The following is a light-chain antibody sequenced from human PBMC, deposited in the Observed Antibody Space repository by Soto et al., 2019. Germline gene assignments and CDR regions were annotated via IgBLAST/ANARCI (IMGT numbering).Light chain of an antibody. CDR3: SSYTSSSSYV. Sequence: QSALTQPASVSGSPGQSITISCTGTSSDVGTYNSVSWYQQYPGKAPKLMIHDVSNRPSGVSNRFSGSKSGNTASLTISGLHAEDEAEYYCSSYTSSSSYVFGSGTKVTVL. V-gene: IGLV2-14*01. CDR2: DVS. J-gene: IGLJ1*01. CDR1: SSDVGTYNS.